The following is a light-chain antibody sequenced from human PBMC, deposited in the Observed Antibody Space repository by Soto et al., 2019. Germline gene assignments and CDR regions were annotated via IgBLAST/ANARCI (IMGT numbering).Light chain of an antibody. J-gene: IGLJ2*01. CDR2: SNN. CDR3: TAWDYSLNGPVV. Sequence: QSVLTQPPSASGTPGQRVTISCSGSSSNIGSSTVNWYQQLPGTAPKLLIYSNNERHSGVPDRVSGSKSGTSASLALSGLQSEDEDDYYCTAWDYSLNGPVVFGGGTKLTV. CDR1: SSNIGSST. V-gene: IGLV1-44*01.